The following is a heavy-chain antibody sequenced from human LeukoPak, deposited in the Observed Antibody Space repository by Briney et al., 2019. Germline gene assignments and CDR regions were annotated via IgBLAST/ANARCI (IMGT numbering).Heavy chain of an antibody. J-gene: IGHJ4*02. CDR1: GFTFDDYA. CDR2: ISWNSGSI. Sequence: HPGGSLRLSCAASGFTFDDYAMHWVRQAPGKGLEWVSGISWNSGSIGYADSVKGRFTISRAKAKNSLYLKMTSLRAEERAWYYWDCWYISHADSVKGPFPNSRDNAKNSLYLQMNSLRAEDTALYYCAKDASDYGSGSSTDYWGQGTLVTVSS. D-gene: IGHD1-1*01. CDR3: DCWYISHADSVKGPFPNSRDNAKNSLYLQMNSLRAEDTALYYCAKDASDYGSGSSTDY. V-gene: IGHV3-9*01.